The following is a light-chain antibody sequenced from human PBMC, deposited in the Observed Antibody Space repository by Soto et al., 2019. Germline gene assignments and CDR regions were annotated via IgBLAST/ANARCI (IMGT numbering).Light chain of an antibody. CDR1: QGISTY. J-gene: IGKJ1*01. CDR3: QQSNSITWT. V-gene: IGKV1-39*01. Sequence: DIQMTKSPSSLSASVGDRVTITCRASQGISTYLNWYQQKPGKAPKVLIYAASSLQSGVPSRFSGSGSETDFTLTISSLQPEDFATYSCQQSNSITWTFGQGTKVDIK. CDR2: AAS.